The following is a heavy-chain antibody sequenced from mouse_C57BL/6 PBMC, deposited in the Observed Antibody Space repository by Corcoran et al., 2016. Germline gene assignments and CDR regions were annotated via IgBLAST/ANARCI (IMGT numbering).Heavy chain of an antibody. CDR2: INPNNGGT. CDR1: GYTFTDYY. J-gene: IGHJ2*01. Sequence: EVQLQQSGPELVKPGASVKISCKASGYTFTDYYMNWVKQSHGKSLEWIGDINPNNGGTSYNQKFKGKATLTVDKSSSTAYMELRSLTSEDSAVYYCARSESYLDYWGQGTTLTVSS. CDR3: ARSESYLDY. V-gene: IGHV1-26*01.